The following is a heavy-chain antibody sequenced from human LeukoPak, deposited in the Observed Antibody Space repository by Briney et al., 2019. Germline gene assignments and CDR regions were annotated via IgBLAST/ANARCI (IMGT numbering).Heavy chain of an antibody. CDR1: GGTFSSYA. CDR2: IIPIFGTA. CDR3: ASNHIPGYSSSWSPTFDY. V-gene: IGHV1-69*13. Sequence: GASVKVSCKASGGTFSSYAISWVRQAPGQGLEWMGGIIPIFGTANYAQKFQGRVTITADESTSTAYMELSSLRSEDTAVYYCASNHIPGYSSSWSPTFDYWGQGTLVTVSS. D-gene: IGHD6-13*01. J-gene: IGHJ4*02.